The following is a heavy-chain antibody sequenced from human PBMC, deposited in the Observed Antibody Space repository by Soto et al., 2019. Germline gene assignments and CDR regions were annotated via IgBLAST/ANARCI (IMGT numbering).Heavy chain of an antibody. CDR3: ATHGLGVSSPPYFDN. CDR1: GGTFSGYV. D-gene: IGHD3-16*01. J-gene: IGHJ4*02. Sequence: QLVQSGSEVKKPGSSVKVSCQASGGTFSGYVVTWERQAPGQGLEWMGEFVPLFGTTNYAQRFSGRITITAEESTSTDYMELRTLRSDDTAVYYCATHGLGVSSPPYFDNWGQGTLVTVSA. V-gene: IGHV1-69*01. CDR2: FVPLFGTT.